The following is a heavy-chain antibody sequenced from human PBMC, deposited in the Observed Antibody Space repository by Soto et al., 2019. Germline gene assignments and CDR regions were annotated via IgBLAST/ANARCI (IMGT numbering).Heavy chain of an antibody. Sequence: SETLSLTCTVSGGSISSYYWSWIRQPPGKGLEWIGYIYYSGSTNYNPSLKSRVTISVDTSKNQFSLKLSSVTAADTAVYYCARWNRFTYYDFLTGYPPRGNYYYGMDVWGKGTTVTVSS. CDR2: IYYSGST. CDR1: GGSISSYY. J-gene: IGHJ6*04. V-gene: IGHV4-59*01. D-gene: IGHD3-9*01. CDR3: ARWNRFTYYDFLTGYPPRGNYYYGMDV.